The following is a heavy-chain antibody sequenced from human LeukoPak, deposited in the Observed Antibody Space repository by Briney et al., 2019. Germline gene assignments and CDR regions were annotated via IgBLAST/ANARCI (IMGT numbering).Heavy chain of an antibody. J-gene: IGHJ6*03. CDR1: GYTFTSYD. V-gene: IGHV1-8*03. CDR2: MNPNSGNT. CDR3: ARVYYDSSGYYYYMDV. Sequence: GASVKVSCKASGYTFTSYDINWVRQATGQGLEWMGWMNPNSGNTGYAQKFQGRVTITRNTSISTAYMELSSLRSEDTAVYYCARVYYDSSGYYYYMDVWGKGTTVTVPS. D-gene: IGHD3-22*01.